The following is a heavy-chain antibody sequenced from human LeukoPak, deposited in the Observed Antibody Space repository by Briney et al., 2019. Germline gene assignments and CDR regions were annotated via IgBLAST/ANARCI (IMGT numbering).Heavy chain of an antibody. Sequence: ASVKVSCKASGYTFTGYYIHWVRQAPGQGLELMGWINPNSGGTNYAQKFQGRVTMTRDTSISTAYMELSRLRSDDTAVYYCARTGAVSGYDFWSGYYPEGGFDYWGQGTLVTVSS. D-gene: IGHD3-3*01. CDR1: GYTFTGYY. J-gene: IGHJ4*02. CDR3: ARTGAVSGYDFWSGYYPEGGFDY. V-gene: IGHV1-2*02. CDR2: INPNSGGT.